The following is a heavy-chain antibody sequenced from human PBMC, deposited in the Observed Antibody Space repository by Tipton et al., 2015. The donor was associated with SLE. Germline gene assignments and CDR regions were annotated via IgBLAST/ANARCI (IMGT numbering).Heavy chain of an antibody. CDR1: GVSISDHY. CDR3: ARGNIWFGDFGY. D-gene: IGHD3-10*01. J-gene: IGHJ4*02. V-gene: IGHV4-59*11. CDR2: VFYSGSS. Sequence: LRLSCTVSGVSISDHYWSWIRQPPGKGLECLGYVFYSGSSDFYRAHYSPSLMSRVIISVDSSKNQFSLRLSSLTAADTAVYYCARGNIWFGDFGYWGQGTLVTVSS.